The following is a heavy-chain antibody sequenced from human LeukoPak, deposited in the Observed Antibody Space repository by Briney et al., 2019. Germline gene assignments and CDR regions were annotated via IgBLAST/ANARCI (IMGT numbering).Heavy chain of an antibody. D-gene: IGHD4-11*01. J-gene: IGHJ4*02. V-gene: IGHV3-30*18. CDR3: AKDRHDYSNSFDY. CDR2: ISYDGSNK. CDR1: GFTFSTYG. Sequence: GGSLRLSCAPSGFTFSTYGMHWVRQAPGKGLEWVAVISYDGSNKYYADSVKGRFTISRDNSKNTLYLQMNSLRAEDTAVFYCAKDRHDYSNSFDYWGQGTLVTVSS.